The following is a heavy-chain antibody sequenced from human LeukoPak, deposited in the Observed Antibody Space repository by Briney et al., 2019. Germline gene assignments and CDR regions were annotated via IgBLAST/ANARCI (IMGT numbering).Heavy chain of an antibody. CDR2: INHSGST. Sequence: SETLSLTCAVYGGSFSGYYWSWIRQPPGKGLEWIGEINHSGSTNYNPSLKSRVTISVDTSKNQFSLKLSSVTAADTAVYYCARASRWFDPWGQGTLVTVSS. CDR1: GGSFSGYY. CDR3: ARASRWFDP. J-gene: IGHJ5*02. D-gene: IGHD2/OR15-2a*01. V-gene: IGHV4-34*01.